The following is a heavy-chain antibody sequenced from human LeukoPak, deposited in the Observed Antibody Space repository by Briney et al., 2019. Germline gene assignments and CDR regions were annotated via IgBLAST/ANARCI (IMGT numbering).Heavy chain of an antibody. V-gene: IGHV3-7*03. CDR3: AKGSERYNWNYMDV. D-gene: IGHD1-20*01. CDR1: GFTFNRYW. CDR2: IKQDGSAK. J-gene: IGHJ6*03. Sequence: PGGSLRLSCAASGFTFNRYWMSWVRQAPGKELQWVANIKQDGSAKYYVDSVKGRFTISRDNAKNSLYLQMNSLRAEDTALYYCAKGSERYNWNYMDVWGKGTTVTISS.